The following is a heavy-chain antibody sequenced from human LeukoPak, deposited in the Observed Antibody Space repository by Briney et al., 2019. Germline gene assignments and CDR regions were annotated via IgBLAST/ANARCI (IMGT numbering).Heavy chain of an antibody. D-gene: IGHD2-2*01. Sequence: SQTLSLTCAISGDSVSSNSAAWNWIRQSPSRGLEWLGRTYYRSKWYNDYAVSVKSRITINPDTSKNQFSLQLNSVTPEDTAVYYCARGPSCVVPAASYNWFEPWGQGTLVTVSS. V-gene: IGHV6-1*01. CDR2: TYYRSKWYN. CDR1: GDSVSSNSAA. J-gene: IGHJ5*02. CDR3: ARGPSCVVPAASYNWFEP.